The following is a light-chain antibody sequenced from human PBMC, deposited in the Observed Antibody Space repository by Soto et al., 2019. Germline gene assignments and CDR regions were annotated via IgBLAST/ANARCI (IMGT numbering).Light chain of an antibody. J-gene: IGLJ1*01. CDR2: SNN. V-gene: IGLV1-44*01. CDR3: AAWADSLSGYV. CDR1: ASNIGSNT. Sequence: QSVLAQPPSASGTPGHSVTISCWGSASNIGSNTVNWYEQLPGTAPKLLIYSNNQRPWGVPDRSPGPNPGTSASLAIRGIQSQHDADYYCAAWADSLSGYVFRTGTKVTVL.